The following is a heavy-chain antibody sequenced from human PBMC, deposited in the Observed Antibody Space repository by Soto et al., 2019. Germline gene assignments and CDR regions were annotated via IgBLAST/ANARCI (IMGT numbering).Heavy chain of an antibody. Sequence: QITLKESGPPLVKPTQTLTLTCTFSGFSLGTSSGVGVGWIRQPPAKALECLALIYWDDDKRYSPSLRSRLTITKDTSKNQVVLTMTNMDPVDTAIYYCAYTYYASGAYFKYWGQGTQVTVSS. V-gene: IGHV2-5*02. CDR2: IYWDDDK. CDR1: GFSLGTSSGVG. J-gene: IGHJ4*02. CDR3: AYTYYASGAYFKY. D-gene: IGHD3-10*01.